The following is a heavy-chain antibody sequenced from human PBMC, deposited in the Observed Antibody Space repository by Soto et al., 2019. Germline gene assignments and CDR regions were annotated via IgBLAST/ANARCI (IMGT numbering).Heavy chain of an antibody. CDR3: AAFTGIAVAGPKIDY. Sequence: GASVKVSCKASGFTFTSSAVQWVRQARGQRLEWIGWIVVGSGNTNYAQKFQERVTITRDMSTSTAYMELSSLRSEDTAVYYCAAFTGIAVAGPKIDYWGQGTLVTVSS. V-gene: IGHV1-58*01. CDR1: GFTFTSSA. J-gene: IGHJ4*02. CDR2: IVVGSGNT. D-gene: IGHD6-19*01.